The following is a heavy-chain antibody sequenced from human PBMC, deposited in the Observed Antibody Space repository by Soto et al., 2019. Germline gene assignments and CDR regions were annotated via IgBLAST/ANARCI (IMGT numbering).Heavy chain of an antibody. Sequence: QLQLQESGPGLAKPSETLSLICTVSGGSISSTSYYWGWIRQPPGKGLEWIGNIYYSGSTSYNSSLKSRGTISVDASKNQFSLKLSSVTAADTALYYCARLTVSRGFAYWGQGTLVSVSS. CDR1: GGSISSTSYY. D-gene: IGHD4-17*01. CDR2: IYYSGST. V-gene: IGHV4-39*01. CDR3: ARLTVSRGFAY. J-gene: IGHJ4*02.